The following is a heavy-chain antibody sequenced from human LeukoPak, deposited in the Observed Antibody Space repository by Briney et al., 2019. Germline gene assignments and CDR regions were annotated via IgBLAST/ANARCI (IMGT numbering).Heavy chain of an antibody. CDR1: GFTFSSYS. CDR3: ARGSGYPDY. J-gene: IGHJ4*02. D-gene: IGHD3-22*01. V-gene: IGHV3-21*01. CDR2: ISSSSSYI. Sequence: GGSLRLSCAASGFTFSSYSMNWVRQAPGKGLEGVSSISSSSSYIYYEDSVKGRFTISRDNAKNSLYLQMNSLRAEDTAVYYCARGSGYPDYWGQGTLVTVSS.